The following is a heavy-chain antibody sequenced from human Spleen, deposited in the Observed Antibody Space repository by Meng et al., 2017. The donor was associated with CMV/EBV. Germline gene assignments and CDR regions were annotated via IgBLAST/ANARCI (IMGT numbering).Heavy chain of an antibody. D-gene: IGHD1-26*01. Sequence: KASGYTFTGYCIHWVRQAPGQGLEWMGWINPNSGVTNYASKFHGRVTMTRDMSISTVYMELPRLRSDDTAVYYCAKDAANGGSYPIHYWGPGTLVTVSS. V-gene: IGHV1-2*02. CDR1: GYTFTGYC. CDR3: AKDAANGGSYPIHY. J-gene: IGHJ4*01. CDR2: INPNSGVT.